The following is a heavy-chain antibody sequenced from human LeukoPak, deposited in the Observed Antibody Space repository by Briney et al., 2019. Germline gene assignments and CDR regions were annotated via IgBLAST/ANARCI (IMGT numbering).Heavy chain of an antibody. CDR3: AAYGSGSYVTAHYYYMDV. CDR1: GYTFTSYG. CDR2: ISAYNGST. V-gene: IGHV1-18*01. D-gene: IGHD3-10*01. Sequence: GASVKVSCKASGYTFTSYGISWVRQAPGQGLEWMGWISAYNGSTNYAQKLQGRVTMTTDTSTSTAYMELSSLRSEDTAVYYCAAYGSGSYVTAHYYYMDVWGKGTTVTISS. J-gene: IGHJ6*03.